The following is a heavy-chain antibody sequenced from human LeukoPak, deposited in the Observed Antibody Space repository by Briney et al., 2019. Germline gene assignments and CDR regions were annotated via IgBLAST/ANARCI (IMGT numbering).Heavy chain of an antibody. V-gene: IGHV3-21*01. CDR1: GFTFSSYS. CDR3: ARSLYCSGGSCYYYYYGMDV. CDR2: ISSSSSYI. Sequence: PGGSLRLSCAASGFTFSSYSMNWVRQAPGKGLEWDSSISSSSSYIYYADSVKGRFTISRDNAKNSLYLQMNSLRAEDTAVYYCARSLYCSGGSCYYYYYGMDVWGQGTTVTVSS. D-gene: IGHD2-15*01. J-gene: IGHJ6*02.